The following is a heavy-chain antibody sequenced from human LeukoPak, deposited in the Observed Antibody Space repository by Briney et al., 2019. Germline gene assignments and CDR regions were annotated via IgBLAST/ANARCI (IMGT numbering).Heavy chain of an antibody. CDR3: ARGGKDIVAPDTY. Sequence: ASVKVSCKASGYTFTSYDINWVRQAPGQGLEWMGWMNPNSGNTGYAQKFHGRVTMTRNTSISTAYMELSSLRSEDTAVYYCARGGKDIVAPDTYWGQGTLVTVSS. D-gene: IGHD5-12*01. CDR1: GYTFTSYD. CDR2: MNPNSGNT. V-gene: IGHV1-8*01. J-gene: IGHJ4*02.